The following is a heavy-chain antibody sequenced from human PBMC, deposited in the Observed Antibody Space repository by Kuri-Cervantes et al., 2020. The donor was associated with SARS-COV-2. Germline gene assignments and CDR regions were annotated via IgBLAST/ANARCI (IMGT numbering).Heavy chain of an antibody. CDR2: IWYDGSNK. CDR3: AKVAYSYGYPTHYFDY. D-gene: IGHD5-18*01. J-gene: IGHJ4*02. CDR1: GFTFSSYG. Sequence: GESLKISCAASGFTFSSYGMHWVRQAPGKGLEWVAVIWYDGSNKYYADSVKGRFTISRDNSKNTLYLQMNSLRGEDTAVYYCAKVAYSYGYPTHYFDYWGQGTLVTVSS. V-gene: IGHV3-33*06.